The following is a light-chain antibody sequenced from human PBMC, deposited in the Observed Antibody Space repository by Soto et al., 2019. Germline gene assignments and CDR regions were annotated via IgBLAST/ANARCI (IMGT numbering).Light chain of an antibody. Sequence: EIVLTQSPGTLSLSPGEGATLSCRASQSVSSNYLAWYQQKPGQAPRLLIYGASSRAAGIPGKFSGSGSGTDFTLTISRLEPEDFAVYFCQHYDSSPTFGLGTTLEIK. CDR2: GAS. V-gene: IGKV3-20*01. CDR1: QSVSSNY. J-gene: IGKJ2*01. CDR3: QHYDSSPT.